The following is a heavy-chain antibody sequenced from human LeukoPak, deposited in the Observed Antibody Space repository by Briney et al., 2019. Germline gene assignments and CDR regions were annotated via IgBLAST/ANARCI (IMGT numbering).Heavy chain of an antibody. CDR1: GFTFRSYG. J-gene: IGHJ5*02. D-gene: IGHD5-24*01. CDR3: VRGQDGIDNWFDP. CDR2: AYDDRSNQ. V-gene: IGHV3-33*01. Sequence: GGSLRLSCVASGFTFRSYGMHWVRQVPGKGLEWVAVAYDDRSNQYYADSVKGRFTISRDNAKNSLSLQMTSLRAEDTAVYYCVRGQDGIDNWFDPWGQGTLVTVAS.